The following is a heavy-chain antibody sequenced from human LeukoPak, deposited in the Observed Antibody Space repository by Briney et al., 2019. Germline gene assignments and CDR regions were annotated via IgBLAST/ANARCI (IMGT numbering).Heavy chain of an antibody. CDR3: ARGARAGYNLEPFDY. Sequence: ETLSLTCTVSGGSISSFYWSWIRQPPGKGLEWIGYIYYSGSTKYNPSLKSRVTISVDTSKNQFSLKLSSVTAADTAVYYCARGARAGYNLEPFDYWGQGTLVTVSS. D-gene: IGHD5-24*01. J-gene: IGHJ4*02. CDR1: GGSISSFY. V-gene: IGHV4-59*08. CDR2: IYYSGST.